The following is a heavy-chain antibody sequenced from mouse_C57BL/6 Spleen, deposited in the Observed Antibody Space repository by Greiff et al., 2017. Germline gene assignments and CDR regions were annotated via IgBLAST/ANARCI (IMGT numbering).Heavy chain of an antibody. Sequence: QVQLKESGAELARPGASVKLSCKASGYTFTSYGISWVKQRTGQGLEWIGEIYPRSGNTYYNEKFKGKATLTADKSSSTAYMELRSLTSEDSAVYFCARGGYGNYLFAYWGQGTLVTVSA. CDR3: ARGGYGNYLFAY. CDR2: IYPRSGNT. V-gene: IGHV1-81*01. CDR1: GYTFTSYG. J-gene: IGHJ3*01. D-gene: IGHD2-10*02.